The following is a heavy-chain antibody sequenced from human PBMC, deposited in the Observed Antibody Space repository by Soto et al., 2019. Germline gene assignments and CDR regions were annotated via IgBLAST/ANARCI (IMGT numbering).Heavy chain of an antibody. CDR3: AREHTAMESFDY. J-gene: IGHJ4*02. Sequence: PSXTLSLNCTVSGGSISSGGYYWSWIRQHPGKGLEWIGYIYYSGNTYYNPSLKSRVTISVDTSKNQFSLKLSSVTAADTAVYYCAREHTAMESFDYWGQGTLVTVSS. V-gene: IGHV4-31*03. CDR2: IYYSGNT. D-gene: IGHD5-18*01. CDR1: GGSISSGGYY.